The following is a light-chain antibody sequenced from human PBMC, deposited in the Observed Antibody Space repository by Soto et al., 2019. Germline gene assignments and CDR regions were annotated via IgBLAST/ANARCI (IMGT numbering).Light chain of an antibody. Sequence: QSVLTQPPSVSAAPGQKVTISCSGSSSNIGSDFVSWYQQLPGTAPQLLIYENNKRPSGIPDRFSGSKSATSATLGITGLQTGDEADYYCAAWDTSVSGGVFGGGTKVTVL. V-gene: IGLV1-51*02. CDR3: AAWDTSVSGGV. CDR2: ENN. J-gene: IGLJ3*02. CDR1: SSNIGSDF.